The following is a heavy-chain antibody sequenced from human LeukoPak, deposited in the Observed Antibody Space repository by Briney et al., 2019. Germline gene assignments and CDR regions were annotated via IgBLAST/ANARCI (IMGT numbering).Heavy chain of an antibody. V-gene: IGHV3-74*01. J-gene: IGHJ4*02. CDR2: INSDGSST. CDR3: ARGPRGWGHYDSSGPFDY. D-gene: IGHD3-22*01. CDR1: GFTFSSYW. Sequence: GGSLRLSCAASGFTFSSYWMHWVRQAPGKGLVWVSRINSDGSSTSYADSVKGRYTISRDNAKNTLYLQMNALRAEDTAVYYCARGPRGWGHYDSSGPFDYWGQGTLVTVSS.